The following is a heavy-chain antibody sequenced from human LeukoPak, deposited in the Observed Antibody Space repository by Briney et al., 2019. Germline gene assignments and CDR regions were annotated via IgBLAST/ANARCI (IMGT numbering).Heavy chain of an antibody. CDR2: IYGGGST. V-gene: IGHV3-53*01. D-gene: IGHD6-19*01. Sequence: GGSLRLSCEASGFTVSSNYMSWVRQAPGKGLEWVSVIYGGGSTYYADSVKGRFTISRDTSKNTLYLQMNSLRAEDTAVYYCASWPGGWYGEDSWGQGTPVTVSS. CDR3: ASWPGGWYGEDS. J-gene: IGHJ4*02. CDR1: GFTVSSNY.